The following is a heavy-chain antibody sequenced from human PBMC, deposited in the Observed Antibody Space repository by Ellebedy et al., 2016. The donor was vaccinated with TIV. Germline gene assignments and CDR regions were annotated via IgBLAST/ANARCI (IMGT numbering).Heavy chain of an antibody. CDR1: GFTFSSYW. Sequence: GGSLRLSCAASGFTFSSYWMRWVRQAPGKGLVWVSRINSDESSTTYADSVEGRFTISRANAKNTLYLQMTSLRAEDTALYYCARGKRGWLQPDWYFDLWGRGTLVTVSS. J-gene: IGHJ2*01. CDR3: ARGKRGWLQPDWYFDL. CDR2: INSDESST. D-gene: IGHD5-24*01. V-gene: IGHV3-74*01.